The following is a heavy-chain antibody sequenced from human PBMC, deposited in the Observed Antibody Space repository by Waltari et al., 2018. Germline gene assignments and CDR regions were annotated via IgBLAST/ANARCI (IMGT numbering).Heavy chain of an antibody. D-gene: IGHD6-19*01. CDR3: TRPRGSGWYEAFDI. V-gene: IGHV3-30-3*01. J-gene: IGHJ3*02. CDR1: GFTFSSYA. Sequence: QVQLVESGGGVVQPGRSLRLSCAASGFTFSSYAMHWVRQAPGKGLGGVAVISYDGSNKDDADSVKGRFTISRDNSKNTLYLQMNSLRAEDTAVYYGTRPRGSGWYEAFDIWGQGTMVTVSS. CDR2: ISYDGSNK.